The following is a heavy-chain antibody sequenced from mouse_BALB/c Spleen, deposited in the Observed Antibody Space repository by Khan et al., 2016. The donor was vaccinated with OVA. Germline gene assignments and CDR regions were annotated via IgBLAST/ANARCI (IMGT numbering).Heavy chain of an antibody. Sequence: EVQLQESGPEVVKPGASVKMSCKASGYTFTSYVIHWMKQKPGQALEWIGYIYPYNDDTKYNENFKGKATLTSDKSSSTAYMELRSLTSEDSAVYSCAKIYRYYVYFDYWGQGTTLAVSS. CDR2: IYPYNDDT. J-gene: IGHJ2*01. CDR1: GYTFTSYV. V-gene: IGHV1S136*01. CDR3: AKIYRYYVYFDY. D-gene: IGHD2-14*01.